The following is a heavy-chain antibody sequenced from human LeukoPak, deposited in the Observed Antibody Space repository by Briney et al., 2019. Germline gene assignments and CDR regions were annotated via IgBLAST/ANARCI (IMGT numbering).Heavy chain of an antibody. Sequence: PGGSLRLSCAASGFTFSSYGMHWVRQAPGKGLEWVAFIRYDGSNKYYADSVKGRFTISRDNSKNTLYLQMNSLRAEDTAVYYCAKGTTMIVVVISPFDYWGQGTLVTVSS. CDR2: IRYDGSNK. V-gene: IGHV3-30*02. D-gene: IGHD3-22*01. J-gene: IGHJ4*02. CDR3: AKGTTMIVVVISPFDY. CDR1: GFTFSSYG.